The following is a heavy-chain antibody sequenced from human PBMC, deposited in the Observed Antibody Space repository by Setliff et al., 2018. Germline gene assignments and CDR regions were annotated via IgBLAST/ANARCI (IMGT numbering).Heavy chain of an antibody. D-gene: IGHD6-19*01. J-gene: IGHJ1*01. CDR3: AREGSIGWSQYFHH. CDR1: GFTFSNHG. CDR2: IWYDGDNK. Sequence: SGGSLRLSCVASGFTFSNHGMLWVRQAPGKGLEWVALIWYDGDNKKYADSVRGRFAVSRDNSRNTLYLEIDSLRSEDTGLYYCAREGSIGWSQYFHHWGQGTPVTVSS. V-gene: IGHV3-33*08.